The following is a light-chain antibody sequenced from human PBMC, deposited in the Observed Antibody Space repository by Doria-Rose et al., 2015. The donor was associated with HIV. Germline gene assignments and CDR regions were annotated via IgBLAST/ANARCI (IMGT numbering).Light chain of an antibody. CDR2: WAS. J-gene: IGKJ3*01. CDR3: QQYYDTPS. V-gene: IGKV4-1*01. Sequence: DIRVTQSPESLGMSLGERATLNCKSNQSLLYTSKNYLAWCQQKPGQPPKLLIYWASTRQSGVTARFSGSGSGTDFTLTISSLEAEDVAVYYCQQYYDTPSFGPGTTVDIK. CDR1: QSLLYTSKNY.